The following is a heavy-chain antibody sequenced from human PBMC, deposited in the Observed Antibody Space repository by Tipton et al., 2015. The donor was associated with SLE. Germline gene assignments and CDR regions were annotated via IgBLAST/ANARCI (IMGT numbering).Heavy chain of an antibody. J-gene: IGHJ4*02. CDR2: IFYSGST. CDR1: GGSIFSSY. V-gene: IGHV4-59*01. Sequence: LRLSCTVSGGSIFSSYWSWIRQPPGKGLEWIGEIFYSGSTNYNPSLQSRITMSVDTSKNQFSLKLNSVTAADTAVYYCVGDSRNLDYWGQGTLVTVSS. D-gene: IGHD2-2*01. CDR3: VGDSRNLDY.